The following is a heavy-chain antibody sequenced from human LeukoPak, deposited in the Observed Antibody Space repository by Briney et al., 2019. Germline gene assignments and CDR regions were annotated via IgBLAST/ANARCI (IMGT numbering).Heavy chain of an antibody. Sequence: ASVKVSCKASRYTFTSYDINWVREAAGQGLEWVGWMNPNTGRTVFAQKLQGRLTMTRDTSISTAYMELSSLRSEDTAVYYCARLSQTPDYYSNGGYFYLGYWGQGTPVTV. J-gene: IGHJ4*02. V-gene: IGHV1-8*01. D-gene: IGHD3-22*01. CDR2: MNPNTGRT. CDR1: RYTFTSYD. CDR3: ARLSQTPDYYSNGGYFYLGY.